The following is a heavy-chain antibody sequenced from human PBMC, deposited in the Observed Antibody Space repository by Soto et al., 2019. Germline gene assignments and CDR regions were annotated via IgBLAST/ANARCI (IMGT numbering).Heavy chain of an antibody. CDR2: IYYSGST. V-gene: IGHV4-61*01. CDR3: ARVWNYYDSSGNFDY. CDR1: GGSVSSGSYY. Sequence: SQTLSLTCTVSGGSVSSGSYYWSWIRQPPGKGLEWIGYIYYSGSTNYNPSLKSRVTISVDTSKNQFSLKLSSVTAADTAVYYCARVWNYYDSSGNFDYWGQENLVTVS. D-gene: IGHD3-22*01. J-gene: IGHJ4*02.